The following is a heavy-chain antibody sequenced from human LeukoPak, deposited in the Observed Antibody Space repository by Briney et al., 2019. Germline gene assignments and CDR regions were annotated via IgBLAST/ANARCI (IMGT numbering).Heavy chain of an antibody. CDR1: GYTFTSYG. J-gene: IGHJ6*03. Sequence: ASVKVSCKASGYTFTSYGISWVRQAPGQGLEWMGWISAYNGNTNYAQKLQGRVTMTTDTSTSTAYMELRSLRSDDTAVYYCAREYYVHYYYYMDVWGKGTTVTISS. D-gene: IGHD3-3*01. V-gene: IGHV1-18*01. CDR3: AREYYVHYYYYMDV. CDR2: ISAYNGNT.